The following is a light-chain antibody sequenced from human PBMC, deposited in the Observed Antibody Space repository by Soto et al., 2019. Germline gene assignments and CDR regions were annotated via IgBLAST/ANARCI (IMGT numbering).Light chain of an antibody. CDR2: GAS. CDR3: QQANSFPWT. J-gene: IGKJ1*01. V-gene: IGKV1-12*01. Sequence: DLQMSQSPSFVSASVGDRVTITCRASPGISSWLVWYQQKPGKAPKLLIYGASRLQIGVPSRFSGNESRTDFTLTIHSLEPDDSATYYCQQANSFPWTFGQGTKVEIE. CDR1: PGISSW.